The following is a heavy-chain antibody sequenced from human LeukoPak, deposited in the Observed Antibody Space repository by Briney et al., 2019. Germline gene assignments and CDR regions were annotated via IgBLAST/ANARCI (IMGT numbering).Heavy chain of an antibody. CDR1: GYTFTGYY. CDR3: ARPSRDGYSQEAFDI. J-gene: IGHJ3*02. D-gene: IGHD5-24*01. V-gene: IGHV1-2*02. CDR2: INPNSGGT. Sequence: ASVKVSCKASGYTFTGYYMHWVRQAPGQGLEWMGWINPNSGGTNYAQKFQGRVTMTRDTSISTAYMELSRLRSDDTAVYYCARPSRDGYSQEAFDIGGQGTMVTVSS.